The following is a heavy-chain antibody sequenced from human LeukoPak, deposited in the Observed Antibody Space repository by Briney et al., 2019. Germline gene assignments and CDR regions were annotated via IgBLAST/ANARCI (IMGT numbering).Heavy chain of an antibody. V-gene: IGHV3-9*01. Sequence: LRLSFAAPGFPFYYYAMPWGRPAPGKGLGWGSGISCNSGSIGYADSVKGRFTISRDNAKNSLYLQMNSLRAEDTALYYCAKDSGDGYKKTTIDYWGQGTLVTVSS. CDR1: GFPFYYYA. J-gene: IGHJ4*02. D-gene: IGHD5-24*01. CDR2: ISCNSGSI. CDR3: AKDSGDGYKKTTIDY.